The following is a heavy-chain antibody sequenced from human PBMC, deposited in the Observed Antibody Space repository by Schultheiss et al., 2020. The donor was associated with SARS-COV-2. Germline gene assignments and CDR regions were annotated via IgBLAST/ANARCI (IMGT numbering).Heavy chain of an antibody. V-gene: IGHV3-48*03. CDR3: ASSHYGGNSEFWFDP. CDR2: ISSSGSTI. D-gene: IGHD4-23*01. Sequence: GGSLRLSCAASGFTFSSYEMNWVRQAPGKGLEWVSYISSSGSTIYYADSVKGRFTISRDNAKNSLYLQMNSLRAEDTAVYYCASSHYGGNSEFWFDPWGQGTLVTVSS. J-gene: IGHJ5*02. CDR1: GFTFSSYE.